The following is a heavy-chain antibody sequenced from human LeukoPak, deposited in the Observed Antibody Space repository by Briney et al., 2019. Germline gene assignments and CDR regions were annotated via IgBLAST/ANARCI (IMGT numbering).Heavy chain of an antibody. J-gene: IGHJ4*02. Sequence: SVKVSCKASGGTFSSYAISWVRQAPGQGLEWMGGIIPIFGTADYAQKFQGRVTITADKSTSTAYMELSSLRSEDTAVYYCARRVITFGGVIVFHYFDYWGQGTLVTVSS. CDR1: GGTFSSYA. V-gene: IGHV1-69*06. CDR3: ARRVITFGGVIVFHYFDY. D-gene: IGHD3-16*02. CDR2: IIPIFGTA.